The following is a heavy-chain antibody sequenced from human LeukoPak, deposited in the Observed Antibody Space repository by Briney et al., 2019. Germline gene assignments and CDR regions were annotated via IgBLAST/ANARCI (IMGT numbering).Heavy chain of an antibody. V-gene: IGHV5-51*01. Sequence: GESLKISCKGSGYSFTSNWIGWVRQMPGKGLEWMGIIYPGDSDTRYSPSFQGQVTISADKSISTAYLQWSSLKASDTAMYYCARLQWGAVLRYFDWLLQRPNWFDPWGQGTLVTVSS. J-gene: IGHJ5*02. CDR1: GYSFTSNW. D-gene: IGHD3-9*01. CDR3: ARLQWGAVLRYFDWLLQRPNWFDP. CDR2: IYPGDSDT.